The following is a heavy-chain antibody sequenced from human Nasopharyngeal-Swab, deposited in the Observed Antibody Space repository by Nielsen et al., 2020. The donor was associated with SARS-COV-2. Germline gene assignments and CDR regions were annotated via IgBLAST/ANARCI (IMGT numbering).Heavy chain of an antibody. J-gene: IGHJ4*02. CDR2: MNPNSGNT. Sequence: ASVKVSCKASGYTFTSYDINWVRQATGQGLEWMGWMNPNSGNTGYAQKFQGRVTMTRNTSISTAYMELSSLRSEDTAVYYCAKGAATTPTSHDSGSYFPEYWGQGTLVTVSS. CDR3: AKGAATTPTSHDSGSYFPEY. D-gene: IGHD1-26*01. V-gene: IGHV1-8*01. CDR1: GYTFTSYD.